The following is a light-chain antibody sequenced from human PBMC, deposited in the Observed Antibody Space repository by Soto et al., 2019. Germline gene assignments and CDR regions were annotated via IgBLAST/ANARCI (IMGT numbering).Light chain of an antibody. V-gene: IGKV3-20*01. Sequence: ESVLTQSPGTLSLSPGERATLSCRASQSVSSNFLAWYQHKPGQAPRLLIYGASSRATGVTDRFSGGGSGTDFTLTISRLEPEDFAVYYCQRYASSPYTFGQGTKLEIK. CDR1: QSVSSNF. CDR3: QRYASSPYT. CDR2: GAS. J-gene: IGKJ2*01.